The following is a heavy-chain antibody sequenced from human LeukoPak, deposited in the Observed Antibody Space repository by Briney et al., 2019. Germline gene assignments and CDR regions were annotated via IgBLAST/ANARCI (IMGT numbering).Heavy chain of an antibody. V-gene: IGHV4-39*07. CDR3: ARRLVAAAGTRYYYYYYYMDV. Sequence: SETLSLTCTVSGGSISSSSYYWGWIRQPPGKGLEWIGSIYYSGSTYYNPSLKSRVTISVDTSKNQFSLKLSSVTAADTAVYYCARRLVAAAGTRYYYYYYYMDVWGKGTTVTISS. J-gene: IGHJ6*03. CDR1: GGSISSSSYY. CDR2: IYYSGST. D-gene: IGHD6-13*01.